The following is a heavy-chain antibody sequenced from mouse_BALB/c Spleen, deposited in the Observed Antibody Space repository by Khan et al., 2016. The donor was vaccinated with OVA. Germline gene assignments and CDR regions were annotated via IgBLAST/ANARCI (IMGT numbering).Heavy chain of an antibody. J-gene: IGHJ4*01. V-gene: IGHV5-6*01. CDR1: GFTFSSYG. CDR3: ARWRDGSRYEEDAMDY. D-gene: IGHD1-1*01. CDR2: ISPSGRYT. Sequence: EVELVESGGDLVKPGGFLKLSCAASGFTFSSYGMSWVRQTPDKRLEWVAIISPSGRYTYYPDSVKGRFTLSRDTAKNTLYLQMSSLKSEDTAMYYGARWRDGSRYEEDAMDYWGQGTSVTVSS.